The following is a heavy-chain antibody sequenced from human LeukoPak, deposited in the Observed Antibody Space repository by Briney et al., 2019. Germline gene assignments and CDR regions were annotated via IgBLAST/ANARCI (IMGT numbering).Heavy chain of an antibody. CDR3: ARDGRFPPEVLPRYFDY. J-gene: IGHJ4*02. CDR1: GDSISSGSFY. CDR2: VSSSGRT. V-gene: IGHV4-61*02. Sequence: SETLSLTCTVSGDSISSGSFYWSWIRQAAGKGLEWIGRVSSSGRTTYNPSLKSRVTISVDTSKNQFSLKLSSVTAADTAVYYCARDGRFPPEVLPRYFDYWGQGTLVTVSS. D-gene: IGHD1-26*01.